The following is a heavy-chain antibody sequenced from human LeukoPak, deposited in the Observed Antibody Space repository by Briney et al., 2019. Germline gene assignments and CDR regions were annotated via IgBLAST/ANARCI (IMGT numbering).Heavy chain of an antibody. CDR1: GFTFSDYW. CDR2: IKQDGSEK. Sequence: PGGSLRLSCAASGFTFSDYWVSCVRQAPGKGLEWVANIKQDGSEKYYVDPVKGRFTISRDNAKNSLYLQMNSLRAEDTAVYNCARSHYDMYVWGQGTTVTVSS. J-gene: IGHJ6*02. CDR3: ARSHYDMYV. V-gene: IGHV3-7*04.